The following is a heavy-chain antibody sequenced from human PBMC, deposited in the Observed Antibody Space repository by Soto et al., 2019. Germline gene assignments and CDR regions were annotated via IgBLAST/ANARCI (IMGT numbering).Heavy chain of an antibody. CDR1: GFSFSSHW. CDR2: IKQDGNDK. J-gene: IGHJ4*02. Sequence: GGSLRLSCAASGFSFSSHWMSWVRQAPGKGLEWVANIKQDGNDKRYVDSVKGRFTISRDNAKSSLYLQMNSLRAEDTAVYYCARYSYSSAPQDSWGQGTLVTVSS. CDR3: ARYSYSSAPQDS. V-gene: IGHV3-7*03. D-gene: IGHD6-19*01.